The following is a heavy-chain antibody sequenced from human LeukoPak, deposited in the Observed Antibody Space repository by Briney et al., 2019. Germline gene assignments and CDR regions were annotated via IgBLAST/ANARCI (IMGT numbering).Heavy chain of an antibody. CDR3: ARTLSRWDPFDY. V-gene: IGHV4-59*01. D-gene: IGHD1-26*01. J-gene: IGHJ4*02. Sequence: PSETLSLTCTISGGSISSYFWSWIRQPPGKGLEWIGYIYYTGSTNYNPSLKSRVIISLDTSKNQFSLKLSSVTAADTAVYYCARTLSRWDPFDYWGQGTLVTASS. CDR2: IYYTGST. CDR1: GGSISSYF.